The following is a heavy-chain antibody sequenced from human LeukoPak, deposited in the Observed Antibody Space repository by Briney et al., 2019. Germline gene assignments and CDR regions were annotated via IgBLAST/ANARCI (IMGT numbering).Heavy chain of an antibody. CDR1: GGSFSGYY. CDR2: INHSGST. Sequence: SETLSLTCAVYGGSFSGYYWSWIRQPPGKGLEWIGEINHSGSTNYNPSLKSRVTISVDTSKNQFSLKLSSVTAADTAVYYCGRRGVRITMVRGVILNWFDPWGQGTLVTVSS. CDR3: GRRGVRITMVRGVILNWFDP. D-gene: IGHD3-10*01. J-gene: IGHJ5*02. V-gene: IGHV4-34*01.